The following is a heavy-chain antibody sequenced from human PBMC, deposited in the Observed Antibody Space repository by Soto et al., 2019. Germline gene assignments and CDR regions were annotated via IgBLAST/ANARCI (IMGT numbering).Heavy chain of an antibody. J-gene: IGHJ4*02. CDR1: GFTFRDYY. D-gene: IGHD2-15*01. CDR3: ARIEGDCSGGSCYSGDFDY. Sequence: GGSLRLSCAASGFTFRDYYMTWIRQAPGKGRGWVSYIDNSGTIKYYADSVKGRFTISRDNTKNSLSLQMNSLGAADTAIYYCARIEGDCSGGSCYSGDFDYWGQGALVTVSS. CDR2: IDNSGTIK. V-gene: IGHV3-11*01.